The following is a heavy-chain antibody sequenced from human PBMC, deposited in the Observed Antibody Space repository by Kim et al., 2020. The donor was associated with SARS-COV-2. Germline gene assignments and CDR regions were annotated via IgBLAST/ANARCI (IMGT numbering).Heavy chain of an antibody. D-gene: IGHD3-16*01. CDR3: LGGSYFDY. Sequence: ASVKVSCKTSGHTFTRDSIHWVRQAPGQRLEWMGGIDCGNGNTIYSQKFQGRVTLSTDTSASTAYMELSSLRSEDSAVYFCLGGSYFDYLGQGTLVTVSS. V-gene: IGHV1-3*01. CDR1: GHTFTRDS. CDR2: IDCGNGNT. J-gene: IGHJ4*02.